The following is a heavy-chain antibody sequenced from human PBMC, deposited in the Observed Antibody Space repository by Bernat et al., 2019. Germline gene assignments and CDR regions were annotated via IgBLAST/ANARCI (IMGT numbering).Heavy chain of an antibody. J-gene: IGHJ4*02. V-gene: IGHV4-34*01. D-gene: IGHD3-22*01. CDR2: INHSGST. Sequence: QVQLQQWGAGLLKPSETLSLTCAVYGGSFSGYYWRWIRQPPGKGLEWIGEINHSGSTNYNPSLKSRVTISVDTSKNQFSLKLSSVTAADTAVYYCARGRPYYYDSSGYYSYFDYWGQGTLVTVSS. CDR3: ARGRPYYYDSSGYYSYFDY. CDR1: GGSFSGYY.